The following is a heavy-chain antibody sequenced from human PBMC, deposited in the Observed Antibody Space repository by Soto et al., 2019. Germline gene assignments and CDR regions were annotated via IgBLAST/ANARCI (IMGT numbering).Heavy chain of an antibody. D-gene: IGHD6-6*01. CDR2: ISSSSSYI. V-gene: IGHV3-21*01. Sequence: PGGSLRLSCAASGFTFSSYSMNWVRQAPGEGLEWVSSISSSSSYIYYADSVKGRFTISRDNAKNSLYLQMNSLRAEDTAVYYCARDRARPGDYYGMDVWGQGTTVTVSS. CDR3: ARDRARPGDYYGMDV. J-gene: IGHJ6*02. CDR1: GFTFSSYS.